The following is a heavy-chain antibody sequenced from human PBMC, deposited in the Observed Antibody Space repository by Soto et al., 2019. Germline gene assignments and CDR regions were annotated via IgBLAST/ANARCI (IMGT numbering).Heavy chain of an antibody. D-gene: IGHD3-22*01. CDR1: GFTFSSYG. CDR3: AREGDGSGYYPDAFDI. J-gene: IGHJ3*02. CDR2: IWDDGSKT. V-gene: IGHV3-33*01. Sequence: QVQLVESGGGVVQPGRSLRLSCAASGFTFSSYGMHWVRQAPGKGLEWVAVIWDDGSKTYYADSVKGRFTISRDNSKNTLYLQMNSLRAEDTAVYYCAREGDGSGYYPDAFDIWGQGTMVTVSS.